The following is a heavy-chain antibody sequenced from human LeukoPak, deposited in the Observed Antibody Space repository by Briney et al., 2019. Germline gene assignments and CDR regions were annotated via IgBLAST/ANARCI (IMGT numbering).Heavy chain of an antibody. CDR3: TPDVEMATITSLDY. V-gene: IGHV3-15*01. Sequence: GGSLGLSCAASGFTFSNAWMSWVRQAPGKGLEWVGRIKSKTDGGTTDYAAPVKGRFTISRDDSKNTLYLQMDSLKTEDTAVYYCTPDVEMATITSLDYWGQGTLVTVSS. CDR1: GFTFSNAW. D-gene: IGHD5-24*01. CDR2: IKSKTDGGTT. J-gene: IGHJ4*02.